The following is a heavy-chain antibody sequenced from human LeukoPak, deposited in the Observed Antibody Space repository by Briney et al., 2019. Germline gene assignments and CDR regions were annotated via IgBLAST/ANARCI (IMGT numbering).Heavy chain of an antibody. Sequence: ASVKVSCKASGYTFTSYYMHWVRQAPGRGLEWMGIINPSGGSTSYAQKFQGRVTMTRDTSTSTVYMELSSLRSEDTAVYYCASSDSSGWDYWGQGTLVTVSS. CDR3: ASSDSSGWDY. D-gene: IGHD6-19*01. V-gene: IGHV1-46*01. CDR2: INPSGGST. CDR1: GYTFTSYY. J-gene: IGHJ4*02.